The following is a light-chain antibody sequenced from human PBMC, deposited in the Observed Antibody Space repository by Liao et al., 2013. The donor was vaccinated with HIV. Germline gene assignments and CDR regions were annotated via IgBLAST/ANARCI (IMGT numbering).Light chain of an antibody. J-gene: IGLJ1*01. CDR3: QVWDGDSDPPYV. CDR2: FDA. CDR1: NIGGKT. V-gene: IGLV3-21*04. Sequence: SYVLTQPPSVSVAPGETARIPCGGSNIGGKTVHWYQHKPGQAPVLVVYFDADRPSGIPERFSGSSSGNSASLVINRVEAGDEADYYCQVWDGDSDPPYVFGSGTKVTVL.